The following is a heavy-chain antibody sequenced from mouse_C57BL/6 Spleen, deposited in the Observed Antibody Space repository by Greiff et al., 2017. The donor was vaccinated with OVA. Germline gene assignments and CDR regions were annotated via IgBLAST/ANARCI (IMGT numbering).Heavy chain of an antibody. CDR2: ISGGGGNT. V-gene: IGHV5-9*01. J-gene: IGHJ3*01. CDR3: ARQGTGTKAWFAY. D-gene: IGHD4-1*01. CDR1: GFTFSSYT. Sequence: EVMLVESGGGLVKPGGSLKLSCAASGFTFSSYTMSWVRQTPEKRLEWVATISGGGGNTYYPDSVKGRFTISRDNAKNILYLQMSSLRSEDTALYYCARQGTGTKAWFAYWGQGTLVTVSA.